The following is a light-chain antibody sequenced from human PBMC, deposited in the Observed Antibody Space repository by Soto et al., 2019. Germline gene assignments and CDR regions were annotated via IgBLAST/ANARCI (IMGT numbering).Light chain of an antibody. CDR2: DAS. V-gene: IGKV1-5*01. J-gene: IGKJ5*01. CDR1: QSISDW. Sequence: DIQMTQSHSTLSASVGDRFTISFRASQSISDWLAWYQQKPGRAPKLLIYDASTLESGVPSRFSGSGSETEFTLTISRLQPDDFATYFCHSRAFGQGTRLENK. CDR3: HSRA.